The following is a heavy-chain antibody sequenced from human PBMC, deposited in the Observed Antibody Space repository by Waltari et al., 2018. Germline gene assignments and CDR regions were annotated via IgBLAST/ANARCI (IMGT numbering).Heavy chain of an antibody. CDR3: AGSIQLWLLFDY. J-gene: IGHJ4*02. V-gene: IGHV4-59*01. CDR2: IYYSGST. D-gene: IGHD5-18*01. Sequence: QVQLQESGPGLVKPSETLSLTCTVSGGSISSYYWSWIRQPPGKGLEWIGYIYYSGSTNYNPSLKSGVTISVDTSKNQFSLKLSSVTAADTAVYYCAGSIQLWLLFDYWGQGTLVTVSS. CDR1: GGSISSYY.